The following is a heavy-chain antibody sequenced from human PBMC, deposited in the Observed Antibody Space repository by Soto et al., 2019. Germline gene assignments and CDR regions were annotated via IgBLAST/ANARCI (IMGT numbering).Heavy chain of an antibody. D-gene: IGHD2-8*01. Sequence: SETLSLTXTVYGGSFSGYYWSWIRQPPGKGLEWIGEINHSGSTNYNPSLKSRVTISVDTSKNQFSLKLSSVTAADTAVYYCARDNGGGYNNWFDPWGQGTLVTV. J-gene: IGHJ5*02. CDR3: ARDNGGGYNNWFDP. V-gene: IGHV4-34*01. CDR1: GGSFSGYY. CDR2: INHSGST.